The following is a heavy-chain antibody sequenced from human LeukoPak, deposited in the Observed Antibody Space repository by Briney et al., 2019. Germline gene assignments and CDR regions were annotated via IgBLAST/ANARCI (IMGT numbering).Heavy chain of an antibody. V-gene: IGHV4-30-4*01. Sequence: SETLSLTCTVSGGSISSGDYYWSWIRQPPGKGLEWIGYIYYSGSTYYNPSLKSRVTISVDTSKNQFSLKLSSVTAADTAVYYCARGSAAMFHDFDYWGQGTLVTVSS. CDR2: IYYSGST. D-gene: IGHD2-2*01. J-gene: IGHJ4*02. CDR1: GGSISSGDYY. CDR3: ARGSAAMFHDFDY.